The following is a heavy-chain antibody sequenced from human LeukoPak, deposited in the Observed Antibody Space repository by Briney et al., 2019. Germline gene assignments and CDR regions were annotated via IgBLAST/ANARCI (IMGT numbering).Heavy chain of an antibody. V-gene: IGHV3-30*02. J-gene: IGHJ6*03. CDR3: AKGSKAVVFTRDHYMDV. Sequence: QTGGSLRLSCAASGFTFSGSAMHWVRQAPGKGLEWVAFIRYDGSGKYYADSVKGRFTISRDNSKSTLYLQMNSLRAEDTAVYYCAKGSKAVVFTRDHYMDVWGKGTTVTFSS. D-gene: IGHD3-22*01. CDR1: GFTFSGSA. CDR2: IRYDGSGK.